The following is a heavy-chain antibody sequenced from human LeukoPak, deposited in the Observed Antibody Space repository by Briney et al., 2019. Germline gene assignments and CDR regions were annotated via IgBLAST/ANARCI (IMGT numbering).Heavy chain of an antibody. CDR2: ISFYNGNT. Sequence: ASVKVSCKASGYTLTSYGTSWVRQAPGQGLEWMGWISFYNGNTNYAQKLHGRVTMTTDTSTSTAYMELRSLRSDDTAVYYCARAYGGYSYGSDYWGQGTLVTVPS. J-gene: IGHJ4*02. CDR1: GYTLTSYG. CDR3: ARAYGGYSYGSDY. V-gene: IGHV1-18*01. D-gene: IGHD5-18*01.